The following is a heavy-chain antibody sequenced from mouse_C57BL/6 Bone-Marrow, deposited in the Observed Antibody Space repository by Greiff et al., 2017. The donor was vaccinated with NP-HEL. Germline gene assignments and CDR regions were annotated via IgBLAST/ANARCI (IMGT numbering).Heavy chain of an antibody. CDR2: IYPRSGNT. CDR3: ASPHWDFDY. V-gene: IGHV1-81*01. CDR1: GYTFTSYG. D-gene: IGHD4-1*01. Sequence: QSGAELARPGASVKLSCKASGYTFTSYGISWVKQRTGQGLEWIGEIYPRSGNTYYNEKFKGKATLTADKSSSTAYMELRSLTSEDSAVYFCASPHWDFDYWGQGTTLTVSS. J-gene: IGHJ2*01.